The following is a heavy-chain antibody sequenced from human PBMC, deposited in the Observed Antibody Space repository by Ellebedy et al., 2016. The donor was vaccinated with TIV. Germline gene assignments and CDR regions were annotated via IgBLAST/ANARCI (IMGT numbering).Heavy chain of an antibody. CDR3: AKDRTYDYDSSGYDYGGTADYYFDD. CDR2: VAGSGDTT. J-gene: IGHJ4*02. Sequence: GGSLRLSXAASGFTFNNYAMNWVRQPPGKGLEWVSGVAGSGDTTYYAGSVKGRFTISRDNSKNTVYLQMSSLSPDDTAVYYCAKDRTYDYDSSGYDYGGTADYYFDDWGQGTLVTVSS. CDR1: GFTFNNYA. V-gene: IGHV3-23*01. D-gene: IGHD3-22*01.